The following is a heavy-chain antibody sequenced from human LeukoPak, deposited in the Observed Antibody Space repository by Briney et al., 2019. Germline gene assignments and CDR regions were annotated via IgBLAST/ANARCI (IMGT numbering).Heavy chain of an antibody. CDR2: LTGSGST. CDR1: GFAFSSFA. V-gene: IGHV3-23*01. CDR3: AKMKGWRLYDYCMDV. D-gene: IGHD2-15*01. J-gene: IGHJ6*03. Sequence: GGSLRLSCVASGFAFSSFAMSWVRQAPGKGLEWGSGLTGSGSTYHADSGKGRLTISRDNSKNTLSLQMNSLRAEDTAVYYCAKMKGWRLYDYCMDVWGKGTTVTVSS.